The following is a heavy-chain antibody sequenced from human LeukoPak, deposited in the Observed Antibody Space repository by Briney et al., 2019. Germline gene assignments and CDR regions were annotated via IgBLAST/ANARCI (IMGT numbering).Heavy chain of an antibody. Sequence: SETLSLTCTVSGGSSNSNFWSWVRQPAGQGLEWIGRIYTSGSTNYNPSLKSRVTMSVDTSKNQFSLRLSSVTAADTAVYYCARDDPLRVTATLDYWGQGTLVTVSS. V-gene: IGHV4-4*07. D-gene: IGHD2-21*02. CDR1: GGSSNSNF. CDR3: ARDDPLRVTATLDY. CDR2: IYTSGST. J-gene: IGHJ4*02.